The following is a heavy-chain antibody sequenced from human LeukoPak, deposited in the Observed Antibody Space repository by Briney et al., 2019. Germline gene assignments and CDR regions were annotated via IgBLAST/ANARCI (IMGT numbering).Heavy chain of an antibody. CDR3: ARDPWKGYCSGGSCYGGAFDI. Sequence: SQTLSLTCTVSGGSISSGGYYWSWIRQHPGKGLEWIGYIYYSGSTYYNPSLKSRVTISVDTSKNQFSLKLSSVTAADTAVYYCARDPWKGYCSGGSCYGGAFDIWGQGTMATVSS. CDR2: IYYSGST. D-gene: IGHD2-15*01. V-gene: IGHV4-31*03. J-gene: IGHJ3*02. CDR1: GGSISSGGYY.